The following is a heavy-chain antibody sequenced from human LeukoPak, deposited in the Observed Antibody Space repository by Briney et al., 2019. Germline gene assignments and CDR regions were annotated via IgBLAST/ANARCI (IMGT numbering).Heavy chain of an antibody. V-gene: IGHV3-7*01. CDR3: ARGPAAGNLLGY. CDR1: GFTFSSYG. J-gene: IGHJ4*02. Sequence: GGSLRLSCAASGFTFSSYGMSWVRQAPGKGLEWVANIKQDGSEKYYVDSVKGRFTISRDNAKNSLFLQMNSLRAEDTAVYYCARGPAAGNLLGYWGQGTLVTVSS. CDR2: IKQDGSEK. D-gene: IGHD6-19*01.